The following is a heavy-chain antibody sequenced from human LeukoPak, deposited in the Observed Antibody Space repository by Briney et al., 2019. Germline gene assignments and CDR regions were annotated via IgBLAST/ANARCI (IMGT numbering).Heavy chain of an antibody. J-gene: IGHJ4*02. CDR2: IYSSGST. CDR1: GGSISSYY. Sequence: PSETLSLTCTVSGGSISSYYWSWIRQPPGKGLEWIGHIYSSGSTNYNPSLKSRVTISLDTSKNHFSLKLGSVTAADTAVYYCARVNTRDGVSDCYFDYWGQGTLVTVSS. CDR3: ARVNTRDGVSDCYFDY. D-gene: IGHD4-17*01. V-gene: IGHV4-59*01.